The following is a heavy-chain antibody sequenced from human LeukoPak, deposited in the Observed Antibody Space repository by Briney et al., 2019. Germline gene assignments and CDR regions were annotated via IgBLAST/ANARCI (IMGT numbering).Heavy chain of an antibody. V-gene: IGHV4-59*04. CDR2: MFYSGGT. CDR1: GASSYS. CDR3: AKALPAPDGGDAFDV. Sequence: SETLSLTCTIHGASSYSWSWIRQSPGKALEFIGFMFYSGGTYSNPSLKGRVTLSLDTSKNQLSLKLTSVTAADTAVYYCAKALPAPDGGDAFDVWGQGTKVIVSS. D-gene: IGHD2-2*01. J-gene: IGHJ3*01.